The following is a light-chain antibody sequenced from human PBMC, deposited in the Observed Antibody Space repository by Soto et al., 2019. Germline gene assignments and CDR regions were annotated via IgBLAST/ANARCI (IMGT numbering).Light chain of an antibody. Sequence: EIVMTHSPATLSVSPGERATLSCRASQSVSSNLAWYQQKPGQAPRLLIYGASTRATGIPARFSGSGSGTEFTLTISSLQSEDFAVYYCQQYNNLPPVVLTFGGGTKVEIK. CDR3: QQYNNLPPVVLT. V-gene: IGKV3-15*01. CDR2: GAS. CDR1: QSVSSN. J-gene: IGKJ4*01.